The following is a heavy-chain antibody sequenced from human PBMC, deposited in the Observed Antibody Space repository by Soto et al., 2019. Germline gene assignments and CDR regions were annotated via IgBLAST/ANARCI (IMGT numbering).Heavy chain of an antibody. CDR1: WFSLSTTGVG. J-gene: IGHJ5*02. CDR3: AHSSAWIQLWYYFDP. D-gene: IGHD5-18*01. CDR2: IYWDDDK. Sequence: SGPTLVNPTQTRTLTCTFSWFSLSTTGVGVGWIRQPPGKALEWLALIYWDDDKRYSPSLKSRLTITKDTSKNQVVLTVTNMDPVDTATYYCAHSSAWIQLWYYFDPWGQGTLVTVSS. V-gene: IGHV2-5*02.